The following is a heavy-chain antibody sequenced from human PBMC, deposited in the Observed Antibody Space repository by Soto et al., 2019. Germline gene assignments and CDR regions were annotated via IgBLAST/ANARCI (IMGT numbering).Heavy chain of an antibody. D-gene: IGHD3-10*01. CDR1: GGSFSGYY. V-gene: IGHV4-34*01. J-gene: IGHJ6*03. CDR3: ARVSVRGGDYHYFMDF. Sequence: SETLSLTCAVYGGSFSGYYWSWIRQPPGKGLEWIGEINHSGSTNYNPSLKSRVTISVDTSKNQFSLKLSSVTAADTAVYYCARVSVRGGDYHYFMDFWGKGTTVIVSS. CDR2: INHSGST.